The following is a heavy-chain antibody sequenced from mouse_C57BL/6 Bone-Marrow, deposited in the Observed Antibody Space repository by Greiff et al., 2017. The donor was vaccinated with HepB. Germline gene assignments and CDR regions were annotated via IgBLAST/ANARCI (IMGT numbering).Heavy chain of an antibody. CDR3: ARRGWYGNYEDYYAMDY. CDR2: ISNLAYSI. Sequence: EVKVEESGGGLVQPGGSLKLSCAASGFTFSDYGMAWVRQAPRKGPEWVAFISNLAYSIYYADTVTGRFTISRENAKNTLYLEMSSLRSEDTAMYYCARRGWYGNYEDYYAMDYWGQGTSVTVSS. D-gene: IGHD2-10*02. V-gene: IGHV5-15*04. J-gene: IGHJ4*01. CDR1: GFTFSDYG.